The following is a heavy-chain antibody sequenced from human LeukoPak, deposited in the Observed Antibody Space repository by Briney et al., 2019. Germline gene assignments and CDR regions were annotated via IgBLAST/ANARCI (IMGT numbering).Heavy chain of an antibody. CDR2: ISSSSSYI. D-gene: IGHD6-19*01. J-gene: IGHJ3*02. CDR1: GFTFSSYS. CDR3: AREGHDSSGWKRYHDAFDI. Sequence: PGGSLRLSCAASGFTFSSYSMNWVRQAPGKGLEWVSSISSSSSYIYYADSVKGRFTISRDNAKNSLYLQMNSPRAEDTAVYYCAREGHDSSGWKRYHDAFDIWGQGTMVTVSS. V-gene: IGHV3-21*01.